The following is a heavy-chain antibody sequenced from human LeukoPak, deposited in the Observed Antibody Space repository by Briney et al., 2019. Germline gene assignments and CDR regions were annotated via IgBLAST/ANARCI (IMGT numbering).Heavy chain of an antibody. D-gene: IGHD7-27*01. CDR1: GFTFSSYW. CDR2: IKQDGSEK. J-gene: IGHJ4*02. Sequence: GGSLRLSCAASGFTFSSYWMSWVRQAPGTGLEWVANIKQDGSEKYYVDSVKGRFTISRDNAKNSLYLQMNSLRAEDTAVYYCARDGETGEIDYWGQGTLVTVSS. CDR3: ARDGETGEIDY. V-gene: IGHV3-7*05.